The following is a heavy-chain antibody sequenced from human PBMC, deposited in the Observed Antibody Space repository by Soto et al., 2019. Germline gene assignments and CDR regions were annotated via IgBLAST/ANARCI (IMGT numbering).Heavy chain of an antibody. V-gene: IGHV4-31*03. CDR2: IYYSGST. J-gene: IGHJ6*02. CDR1: GGSISSGGYY. Sequence: QVQLQESGPGLVKPSQTLSLTCTVSGGSISSGGYYWSWIRQHPGKGLEWIGYIYYSGSTYYNPSLKSRVTISVDTSKNQFSLKLSSVTAADTAVYYCARKAGEAPAAGTYYYGMDVWGQGTTVTVSS. D-gene: IGHD6-13*01. CDR3: ARKAGEAPAAGTYYYGMDV.